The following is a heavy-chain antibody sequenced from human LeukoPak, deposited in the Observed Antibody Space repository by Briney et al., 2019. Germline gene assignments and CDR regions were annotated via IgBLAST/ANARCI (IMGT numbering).Heavy chain of an antibody. CDR1: GGSISSGGYY. J-gene: IGHJ3*02. V-gene: IGHV4-31*03. Sequence: SETLSLTCTVSGGSISSGGYYWSWIRQHPGKGLEWIGYIYYSGSTYCNPSLKSRVTISVDTSKNQFSLKLSSVTATDTAVYYCARAASGWYNLGAFDIWGQGTMVTVSS. CDR3: ARAASGWYNLGAFDI. D-gene: IGHD6-19*01. CDR2: IYYSGST.